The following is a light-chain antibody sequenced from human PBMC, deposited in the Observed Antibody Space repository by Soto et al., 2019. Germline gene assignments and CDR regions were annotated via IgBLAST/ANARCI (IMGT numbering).Light chain of an antibody. CDR3: EYYGTSIT. Sequence: DIQMTQSPSTLSGSVGDRVTITCRASQTISSWLAWYQQKPGKAPKLLIYKASTLKSGVPSRFSGSGSGTEFTLTISSLQPDDFAVYYCEYYGTSITFGGGTKVEIK. V-gene: IGKV1-5*03. CDR2: KAS. CDR1: QTISSW. J-gene: IGKJ4*01.